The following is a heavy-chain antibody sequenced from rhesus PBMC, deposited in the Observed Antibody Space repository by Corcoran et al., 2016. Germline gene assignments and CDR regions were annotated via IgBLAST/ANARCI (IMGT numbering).Heavy chain of an antibody. CDR3: ANGCSGGVCYGNFEF. V-gene: IGHV3S5*01. Sequence: EVQLVETGGGLVQPGGSLKLSCAASGFTFSSYGMSWVRQAPGKGLEWVSAMNSVERSPQSADSVKGRFAISRDNSKNTLSLQMNSLRAEDTAVYYCANGCSGGVCYGNFEFWGQGLRVTVSS. CDR1: GFTFSSYG. J-gene: IGHJ3*01. CDR2: MNSVERSP. D-gene: IGHD2-8*01.